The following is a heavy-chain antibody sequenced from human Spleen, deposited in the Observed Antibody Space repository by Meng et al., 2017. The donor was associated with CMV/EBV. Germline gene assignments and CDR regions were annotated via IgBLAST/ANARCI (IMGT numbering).Heavy chain of an antibody. D-gene: IGHD1-1*01. Sequence: SETLSLTCAVYGGSFGGYSWTWIRQPPGKGLEWIGEINHSGSTNHNPSLKSRVTISADTSKNHFSLKLMSVTAADTAMYFCAGPDDMGSSPHDPFDIWGQGTMVTVSS. V-gene: IGHV4-34*01. J-gene: IGHJ3*02. CDR1: GGSFGGYS. CDR3: AGPDDMGSSPHDPFDI. CDR2: INHSGST.